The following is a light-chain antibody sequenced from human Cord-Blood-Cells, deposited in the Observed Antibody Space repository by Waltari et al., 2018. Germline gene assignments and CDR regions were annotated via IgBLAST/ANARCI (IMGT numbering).Light chain of an antibody. J-gene: IGKJ2*01. Sequence: DFVLTQSPDSLAVSLGERATINCNSSQSVLYSSNNKNYLAWYQQKPGQPPKLLIYWASTRESGVPDRFSGSGSGTDFTLTISSLQAEDVAVYYCQQYYSTPYTFGQGTKLEIK. CDR1: QSVLYSSNNKNY. V-gene: IGKV4-1*01. CDR2: WAS. CDR3: QQYYSTPYT.